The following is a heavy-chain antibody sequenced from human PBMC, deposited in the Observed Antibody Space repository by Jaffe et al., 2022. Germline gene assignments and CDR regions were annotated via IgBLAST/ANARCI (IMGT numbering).Heavy chain of an antibody. Sequence: EVQLVQSGAEVKKPGESLKISCKGSGYSFTSYWIGWVRQMPGKGLEWMGIIYPGDSDTRYSPSFQGQVTISADKSISTAYLQWSSLKASDTAMYYCARYSPDYGDYAAHAFDIWGQGTMVTVSS. CDR1: GYSFTSYW. J-gene: IGHJ3*02. CDR3: ARYSPDYGDYAAHAFDI. CDR2: IYPGDSDT. V-gene: IGHV5-51*03. D-gene: IGHD4-17*01.